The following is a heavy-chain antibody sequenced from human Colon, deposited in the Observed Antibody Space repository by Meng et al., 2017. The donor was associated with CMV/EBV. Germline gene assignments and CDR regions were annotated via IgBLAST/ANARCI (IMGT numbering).Heavy chain of an antibody. CDR1: GFPFSSYW. CDR2: IKQDGSEE. J-gene: IGHJ4*02. CDR3: ANGYSSGWWPFDD. V-gene: IGHV3-7*01. D-gene: IGHD6-19*01. Sequence: GESLKISCAASGFPFSSYWMSWVRQAPGKGLEWVAKIKQDGSEEWYLDSVKGRFTISRDNAKSSLYLQMNSLTVEDTAVYYCANGYSSGWWPFDDWGQGTAVTVSS.